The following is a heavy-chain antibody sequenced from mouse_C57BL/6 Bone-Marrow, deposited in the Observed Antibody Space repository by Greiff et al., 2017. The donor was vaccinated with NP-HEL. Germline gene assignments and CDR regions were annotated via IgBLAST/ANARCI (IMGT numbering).Heavy chain of an antibody. CDR3: ARGLLYWYFDV. Sequence: LQESGASVKIPCKASGYTFTDYNMDWVKQSHGKSLEWIGDINPNNGGTIYNQKFKGKATLTVDKSSSTAYMELRSLTSEDTAVYYCARGLLYWYFDVWGTGTTVTVSS. CDR1: GYTFTDYN. J-gene: IGHJ1*03. D-gene: IGHD1-1*01. V-gene: IGHV1-18*01. CDR2: INPNNGGT.